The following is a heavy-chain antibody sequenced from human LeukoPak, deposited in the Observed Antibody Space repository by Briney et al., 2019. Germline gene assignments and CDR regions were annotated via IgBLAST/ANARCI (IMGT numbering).Heavy chain of an antibody. Sequence: GGSLRLSCAASGFTFNDYDMRWIRQAPGKGLEWVSYISWSGSTIYYADSVKGRFTISRDNAKNSLYLQMNSLRAEDTAAYYCASANCGGPGYWGHGTLVTVSS. CDR3: ASANCGGPGY. J-gene: IGHJ4*01. D-gene: IGHD2-21*01. CDR1: GFTFNDYD. CDR2: ISWSGSTI. V-gene: IGHV3-11*01.